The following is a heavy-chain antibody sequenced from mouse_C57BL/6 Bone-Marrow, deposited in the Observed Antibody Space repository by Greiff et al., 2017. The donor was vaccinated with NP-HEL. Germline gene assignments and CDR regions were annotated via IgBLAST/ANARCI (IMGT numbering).Heavy chain of an antibody. CDR3: ARHGTTVVEGNDFDY. CDR1: GYTFTEYT. CDR2: FYPGSGSI. J-gene: IGHJ2*01. Sequence: VQLQQSGAELVKPGASVKLSCKASGYTFTEYTIHWVKQRSGQGLEWIGWFYPGSGSITYNEKFKDKATLTADKSSSTVYMELRRLTSEDSAVYFGARHGTTVVEGNDFDYWGQGTTLTVSS. V-gene: IGHV1-62-2*01. D-gene: IGHD1-1*01.